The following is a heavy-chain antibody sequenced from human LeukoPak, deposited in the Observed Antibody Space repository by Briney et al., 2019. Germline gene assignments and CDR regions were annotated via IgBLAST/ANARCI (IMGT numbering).Heavy chain of an antibody. CDR2: INPNSGGT. CDR1: GYTFTGYY. CDR3: ARDGRGSGSYYKDDY. Sequence: ASVKVSCKASGYTFTGYYMHWVRQAPGQGLEWMGWINPNSGGTNYAQKFQGRVTMTRDTSISTVYMELSRLRSDDTAVYYCARDGRGSGSYYKDDYWGQGTLVTVSS. V-gene: IGHV1-2*02. D-gene: IGHD3-10*01. J-gene: IGHJ4*02.